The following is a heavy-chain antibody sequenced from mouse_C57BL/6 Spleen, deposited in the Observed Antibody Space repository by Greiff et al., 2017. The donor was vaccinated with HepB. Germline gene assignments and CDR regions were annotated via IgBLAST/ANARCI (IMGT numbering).Heavy chain of an antibody. Sequence: QVQLQQSGAELVRPGTSVKLSCKASGYTFTSYWMHWVKQRPGQGLEWIGVIDPSDSYTNYNQKFKGKATLTVDTSSSTAYMQLSSLTSEDSAVYYCARKGYYFDYWGQGTTLTVSS. CDR3: ARKGYYFDY. D-gene: IGHD3-3*01. CDR1: GYTFTSYW. CDR2: IDPSDSYT. V-gene: IGHV1-59*01. J-gene: IGHJ2*01.